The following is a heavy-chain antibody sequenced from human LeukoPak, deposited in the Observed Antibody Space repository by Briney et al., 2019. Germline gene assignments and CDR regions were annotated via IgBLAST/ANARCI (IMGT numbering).Heavy chain of an antibody. V-gene: IGHV4-59*01. CDR2: IYYSGST. J-gene: IGHJ6*02. D-gene: IGHD6-19*01. CDR1: GGYISSYY. Sequence: PSETLSLTCTVSGGYISSYYCSWIRQPPGEGLEWIGYIYYSGSTNYNPSLKSRVTISVDTSKNQFSLKLSSVTAADTAVYYCASAIAVAGNRVVYYGMDVWGQGTTVTVSS. CDR3: ASAIAVAGNRVVYYGMDV.